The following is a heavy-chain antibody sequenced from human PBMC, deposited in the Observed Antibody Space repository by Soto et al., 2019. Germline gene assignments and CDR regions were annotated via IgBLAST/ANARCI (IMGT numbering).Heavy chain of an antibody. CDR3: ARQGFGPIPGLVDV. CDR1: GGSISSYY. Sequence: QVQLQESGPGLVKPSETLSLSCTVSGGSISSYYWSWFRQSPGKRMEWIGYVHHSWGSSYNPSLPSRVATSLDPSMTQFSLKVTSVTATDTAVYYCARQGFGPIPGLVDVWGQGTTVTVSS. V-gene: IGHV4-59*08. CDR2: VHHSWGS. J-gene: IGHJ6*02. D-gene: IGHD3-10*01.